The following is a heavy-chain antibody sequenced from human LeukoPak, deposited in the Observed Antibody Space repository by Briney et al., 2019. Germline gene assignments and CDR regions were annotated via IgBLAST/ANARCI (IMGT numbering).Heavy chain of an antibody. V-gene: IGHV3-53*01. CDR2: IYSGGST. CDR3: ARDRGGNYFDY. CDR1: GFTFSSYW. D-gene: IGHD3-16*01. Sequence: GGSLRLSCGASGFTFSSYWMSWVRQAPGKGLEWVSVIYSGGSTYYADSVKGRFTISRDNSKNTLYLQMNNLRAEDTAVYYCARDRGGNYFDYWGQGTLVTVSS. J-gene: IGHJ4*02.